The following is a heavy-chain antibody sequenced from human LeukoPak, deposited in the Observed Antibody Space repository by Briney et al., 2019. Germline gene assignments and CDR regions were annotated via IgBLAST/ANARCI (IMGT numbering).Heavy chain of an antibody. CDR3: ARGLPNWNYEA. D-gene: IGHD1-7*01. J-gene: IGHJ5*02. Sequence: GGSLRLSCAASGFTFSSYSMNWVRQAPGKGLEWVSSISSSSSCIYYADSVKGRFTISRDNAKNSLYLQMNSLRAEDTAVYYCARGLPNWNYEAWGQGTLVTVSS. V-gene: IGHV3-21*01. CDR2: ISSSSSCI. CDR1: GFTFSSYS.